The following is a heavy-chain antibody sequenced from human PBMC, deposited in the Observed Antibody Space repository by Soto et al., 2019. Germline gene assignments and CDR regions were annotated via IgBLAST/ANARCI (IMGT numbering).Heavy chain of an antibody. Sequence: LSLTCTVSGGSISSSSYYWGWIRQPPGKGLEWIGSIYYSGSTYYNPSLKSRVTISVDTSKNQFSLKLSSVTAADTAVYYCARHDYDILTGYYGSAFDPWGQGTLVTVSS. CDR1: GGSISSSSYY. V-gene: IGHV4-39*01. CDR2: IYYSGST. J-gene: IGHJ5*02. D-gene: IGHD3-9*01. CDR3: ARHDYDILTGYYGSAFDP.